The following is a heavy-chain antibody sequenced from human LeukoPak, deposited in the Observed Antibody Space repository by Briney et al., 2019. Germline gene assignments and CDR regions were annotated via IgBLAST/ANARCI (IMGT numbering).Heavy chain of an antibody. V-gene: IGHV3-74*01. CDR3: AREGWLGKYGAYLVGGLDV. Sequence: GXXXLXXAASGFXXSSYXMHXVRQVPGKGLVWVXRINSDGSSTSYADSVKGRFTISRDNAKNTLYLQMNSLRAEDTAVYYCAREGWLGKYGAYLVGGLDVWGQGTTVTVSS. CDR1: GFXXSSYX. D-gene: IGHD4-17*01. CDR2: INSDGSST. J-gene: IGHJ6*02.